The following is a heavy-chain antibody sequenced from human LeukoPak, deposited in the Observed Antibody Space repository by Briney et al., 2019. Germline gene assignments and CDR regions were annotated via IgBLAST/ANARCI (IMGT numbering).Heavy chain of an antibody. J-gene: IGHJ3*02. CDR3: ARANTLRGPMIVVVLAFDI. CDR2: ISAYNGNT. D-gene: IGHD3-22*01. CDR1: GYTFTSYG. Sequence: AASVKVSCKASGYTFTSYGISWVRQAPGQGLEWMGWISAYNGNTNYAQKLQGRVIMTTDTSTSTAYMELRSLRSDDTAVYYCARANTLRGPMIVVVLAFDIWGQGTMVTVSS. V-gene: IGHV1-18*01.